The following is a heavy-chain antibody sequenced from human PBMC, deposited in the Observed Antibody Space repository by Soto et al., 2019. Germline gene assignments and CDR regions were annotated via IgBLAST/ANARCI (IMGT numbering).Heavy chain of an antibody. V-gene: IGHV4-34*01. J-gene: IGHJ6*03. D-gene: IGHD5-12*01. CDR2: INHSGST. Sequence: SETLSLTCAVYGGSFSGYCWSWIRQPPGKGLEWIGEINHSGSTNYTPSLKSRVTISVDTSKNQFSLKLSSVTAADTAVYYCARGLKSGYDSYYYMDVWGKGTTVTVSS. CDR1: GGSFSGYC. CDR3: ARGLKSGYDSYYYMDV.